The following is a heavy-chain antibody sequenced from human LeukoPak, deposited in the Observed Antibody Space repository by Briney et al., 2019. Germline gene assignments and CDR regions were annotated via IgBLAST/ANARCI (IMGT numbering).Heavy chain of an antibody. CDR3: AREDCSSTSCYVNYFDY. J-gene: IGHJ4*02. Sequence: SETLSLTCTVSGGSISSGSYYWSWIRQPAGKGLEWIGRIYTSGSTNYNPSLKSRVTISVDTPKNRFSLKLSSVTAADTAVYYCAREDCSSTSCYVNYFDYWGQGTLVTVSS. D-gene: IGHD2-2*01. V-gene: IGHV4-61*02. CDR1: GGSISSGSYY. CDR2: IYTSGST.